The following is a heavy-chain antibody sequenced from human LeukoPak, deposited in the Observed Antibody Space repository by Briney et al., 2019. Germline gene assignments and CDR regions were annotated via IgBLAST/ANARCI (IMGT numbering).Heavy chain of an antibody. CDR2: ISGSGDPT. CDR3: ATGGSGSGDYYGYFDY. V-gene: IGHV3-23*01. CDR1: GFTFSSFA. Sequence: GGSLRLSCAASGFTFSSFAMSWVRQAPGKGLEWVSTISGSGDPTHYSDSVKDRFTISRDDSKNALYLQMSSLRPEDTAVYYCATGGSGSGDYYGYFDYWGQGTLVTVSS. D-gene: IGHD3-22*01. J-gene: IGHJ4*02.